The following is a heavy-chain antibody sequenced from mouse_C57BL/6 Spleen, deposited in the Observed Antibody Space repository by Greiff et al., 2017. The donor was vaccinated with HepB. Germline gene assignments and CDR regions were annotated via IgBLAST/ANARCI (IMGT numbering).Heavy chain of an antibody. CDR1: GYTFTSYW. Sequence: QVQLQQPGAELVMPGASVKLSCKASGYTFTSYWMHWVKQRPGQGLEWIGEIDPSDSYTNYNQKFKGKSTLTVDKSSSTAYMQLSSLTYEDSAVYYCARWAYYSNYYFDYWCQGPTLTVSS. D-gene: IGHD2-5*01. V-gene: IGHV1-69*01. CDR2: IDPSDSYT. CDR3: ARWAYYSNYYFDY. J-gene: IGHJ2*01.